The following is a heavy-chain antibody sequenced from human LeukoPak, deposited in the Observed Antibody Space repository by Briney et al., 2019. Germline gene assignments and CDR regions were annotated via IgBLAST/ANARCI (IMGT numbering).Heavy chain of an antibody. Sequence: GASVKVSCKASGYTFTSYGISWVRQAPGQGLEWMGWISAYNGNTNYAQKLQGRVTMTTDTSTSTAYMELRSLRSDDTAVYYCARVSRDYYDSSGYHDYWGQGTLVTVSS. CDR3: ARVSRDYYDSSGYHDY. V-gene: IGHV1-18*01. J-gene: IGHJ4*02. CDR1: GYTFTSYG. D-gene: IGHD3-22*01. CDR2: ISAYNGNT.